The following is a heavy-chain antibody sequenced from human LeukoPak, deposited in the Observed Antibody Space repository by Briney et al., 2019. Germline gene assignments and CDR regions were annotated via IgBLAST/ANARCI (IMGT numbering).Heavy chain of an antibody. D-gene: IGHD4/OR15-4a*01. CDR3: ARRAGAYSHPYDY. Sequence: GGSLRLSCTVSGFTVSSNSMSWVRQAPGKGLEWVSFIYSDNTHYSDSVKGRFTISRDNSKNTLYLHMNSLRAEDTAVYYCARRAGAYSHPYDYWGQGTLVTVSS. J-gene: IGHJ4*02. CDR1: GFTVSSNS. V-gene: IGHV3-53*01. CDR2: IYSDNT.